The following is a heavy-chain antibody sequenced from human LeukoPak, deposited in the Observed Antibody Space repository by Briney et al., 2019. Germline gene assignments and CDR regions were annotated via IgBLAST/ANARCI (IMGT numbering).Heavy chain of an antibody. D-gene: IGHD1-7*01. J-gene: IGHJ4*02. V-gene: IGHV3-30*04. CDR2: ISYDGSNK. CDR3: ARPGLYNWNFYFDY. Sequence: GGSLRLSCAASGFTFSSYAMHWARQAPGKGLEWVAVISYDGSNKYYADSVKGRFTISRDNSKNTLYLQMNSLRAEDTAVYYCARPGLYNWNFYFDYWGQGTLVTVSS. CDR1: GFTFSSYA.